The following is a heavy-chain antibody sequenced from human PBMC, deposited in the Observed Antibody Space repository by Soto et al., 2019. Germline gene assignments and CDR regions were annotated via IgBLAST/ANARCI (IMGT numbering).Heavy chain of an antibody. CDR1: GYTFTSYG. CDR2: ISAYNGNT. D-gene: IGHD1-26*01. CDR3: ARDRRGAPDWFDP. Sequence: QVQLVQSGAEVKKPGASVKVSCKASGYTFTSYGISWVRQAPGQGLEWMGWISAYNGNTNYAPKLQGSVXXTXAXYTSTAYMELRSLRSDDTAVYDCARDRRGAPDWFDPWGQGTLVTVSS. V-gene: IGHV1-18*01. J-gene: IGHJ5*02.